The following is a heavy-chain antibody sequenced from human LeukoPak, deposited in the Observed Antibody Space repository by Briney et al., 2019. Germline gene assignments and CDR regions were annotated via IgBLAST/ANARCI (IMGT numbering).Heavy chain of an antibody. D-gene: IGHD3-22*01. V-gene: IGHV1-46*01. CDR3: ARVGYYDSSGYYGRFDP. CDR2: INPSGGST. Sequence: ASVKVSCKASGYTFTSYYMHWVRQAPGQGLEWMGIINPSGGSTSYAQKFRGRVTMTRDTSTSTVYMELSSLRSEDTAVYYCARVGYYDSSGYYGRFDPWGQGTLVTVSS. J-gene: IGHJ5*02. CDR1: GYTFTSYY.